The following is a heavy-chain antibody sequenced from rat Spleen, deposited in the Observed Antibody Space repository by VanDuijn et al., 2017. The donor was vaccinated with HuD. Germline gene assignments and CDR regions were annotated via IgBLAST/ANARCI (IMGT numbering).Heavy chain of an antibody. D-gene: IGHD1-11*01. CDR2: ISPNGGNT. V-gene: IGHV5-19*01. CDR1: GFIFSNFG. J-gene: IGHJ2*01. CDR3: ITEEGVNYFAY. Sequence: EVQLVESGGGLVQPGRSLKLSCTASGFIFSNFGMHWIRQAPTKGLEWVASISPNGGNTFYRDSVKGRFTISRDNAKATLYLQMDSLRSEDTATYYCITEEGVNYFAYWGHGVMVTVSS.